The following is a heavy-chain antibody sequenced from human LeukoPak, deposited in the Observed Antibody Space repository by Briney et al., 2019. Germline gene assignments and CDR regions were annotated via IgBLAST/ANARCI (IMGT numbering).Heavy chain of an antibody. CDR3: AKDLGVVVEWELLSLDY. CDR1: GFTFSSYG. J-gene: IGHJ4*02. CDR2: ISYDGSNK. Sequence: GGSLRLSCAASGFTFSSYGMHWVRQAPGKGLEWVAVISYDGSNKYYADSVKGRFTISRDNSKNTLYLQMNSLRAEDTAVYYCAKDLGVVVEWELLSLDYWGQGTLVTASS. V-gene: IGHV3-30*18. D-gene: IGHD1-26*01.